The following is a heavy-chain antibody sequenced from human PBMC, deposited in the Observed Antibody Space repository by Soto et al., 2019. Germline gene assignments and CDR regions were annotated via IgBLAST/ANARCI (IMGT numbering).Heavy chain of an antibody. CDR2: ISVNNGNS. V-gene: IGHV1-18*01. D-gene: IGHD3-10*01. CDR1: GYMFTSYG. Sequence: QVQLVQSGAELKKPGASAKVSCKASGYMFTSYGISWVRQAPGQGLEWMAWISVNNGNSNYAKKFQGRVTMTSDTSSNSAHVELRSPRYDDKAMYYCSRFNGSGTNYYMDVWGKGTTVIVSS. CDR3: SRFNGSGTNYYMDV. J-gene: IGHJ6*03.